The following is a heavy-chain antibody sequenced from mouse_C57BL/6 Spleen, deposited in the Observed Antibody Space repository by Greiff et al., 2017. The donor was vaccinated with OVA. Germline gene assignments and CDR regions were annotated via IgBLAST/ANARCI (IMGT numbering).Heavy chain of an antibody. J-gene: IGHJ1*03. Sequence: QVQLQQSGPELVKPGASVKISCKASGYAFSSSWMNWVKQRPGKGLEWIGRIYPGDGDTNYNGKFKGKATLTVDKSSSTAYMQLSSLTSEDSAVYFCARDGSTYWYFDVWGTGTTVTVSS. CDR3: ARDGSTYWYFDV. CDR1: GYAFSSSW. D-gene: IGHD1-1*01. V-gene: IGHV1-82*01. CDR2: IYPGDGDT.